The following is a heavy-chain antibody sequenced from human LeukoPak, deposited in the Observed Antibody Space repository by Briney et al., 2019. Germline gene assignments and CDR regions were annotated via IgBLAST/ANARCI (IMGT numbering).Heavy chain of an antibody. CDR2: INHSGST. V-gene: IGHV4-34*01. Sequence: SETLSLTCAVYGGSFSGYYWSWIRQPPGKGLEWIGEINHSGSTNYNPSLKSRVTISVDTSKNQFSLKLSSVTAADTAVYYCARVPGLRYFDLWGRGTLVTVSS. D-gene: IGHD2-8*01. J-gene: IGHJ2*01. CDR3: ARVPGLRYFDL. CDR1: GGSFSGYY.